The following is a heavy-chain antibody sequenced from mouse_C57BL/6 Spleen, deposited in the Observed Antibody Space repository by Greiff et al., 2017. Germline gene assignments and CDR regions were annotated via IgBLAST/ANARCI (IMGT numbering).Heavy chain of an antibody. V-gene: IGHV1-58*01. CDR1: GYTFTSYG. CDR2: IYPGNGYT. Sequence: VQLQQSGAELVRPGSSVKMSCKTSGYTFTSYGIHWVKQRPGQGLEWIGYIYPGNGYTEYNEKFKGKATLTTDTTSSTAYMQHSSLTSEDSAIYVCTRFCDGSSYYAMDYWGQGTTVTVST. J-gene: IGHJ4*01. CDR3: TRFCDGSSYYAMDY. D-gene: IGHD1-1*01.